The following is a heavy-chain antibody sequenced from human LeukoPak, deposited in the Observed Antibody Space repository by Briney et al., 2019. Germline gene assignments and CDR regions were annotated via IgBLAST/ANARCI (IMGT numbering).Heavy chain of an antibody. CDR1: GFSFSSYW. Sequence: GGSLRLSCAASGFSFSSYWMNWVRQAPGKGLVWVSRISSDGSSTYYADSVEGRFTISRDNAKNTLYLQMNSLRAEDTAVYYCARVRSGYYFDYWGQGTLVTVSS. V-gene: IGHV3-74*01. D-gene: IGHD2-21*01. J-gene: IGHJ4*02. CDR3: ARVRSGYYFDY. CDR2: ISSDGSST.